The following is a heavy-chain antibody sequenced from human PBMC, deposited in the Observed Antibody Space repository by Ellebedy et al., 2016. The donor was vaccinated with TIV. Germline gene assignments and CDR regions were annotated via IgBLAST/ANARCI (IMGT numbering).Heavy chain of an antibody. Sequence: AASVKVSCKASGYTFSIFGFSWVRQAPGQGLEWMGSISVYNGNTRYSQKFQGRVNMTTDTSTSTVYMELRSLRSEDTAVDYCARDLRGSLKGGYWGQGTLVTVSS. CDR1: GYTFSIFG. D-gene: IGHD2-8*01. J-gene: IGHJ4*02. CDR2: ISVYNGNT. CDR3: ARDLRGSLKGGY. V-gene: IGHV1-18*04.